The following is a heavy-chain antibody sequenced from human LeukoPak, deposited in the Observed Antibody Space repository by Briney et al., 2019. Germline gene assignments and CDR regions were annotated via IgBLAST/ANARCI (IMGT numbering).Heavy chain of an antibody. CDR2: IRYDGTGQ. V-gene: IGHV3-30*02. Sequence: GGSLRLSCAASGFSFSDYGMDWVRQAPGKGLEWVSFIRYDGTGQYYADSVKGRLIISRDNSKNMLYLQLNSVRPDDTAVYYCARGNSNGFDIWGQGTMVTVSS. CDR1: GFSFSDYG. D-gene: IGHD1-7*01. J-gene: IGHJ3*02. CDR3: ARGNSNGFDI.